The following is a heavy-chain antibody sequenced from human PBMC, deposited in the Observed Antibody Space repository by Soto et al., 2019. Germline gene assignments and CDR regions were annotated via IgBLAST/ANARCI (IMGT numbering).Heavy chain of an antibody. CDR1: GFILSSYA. V-gene: IGHV3-23*01. D-gene: IGHD3-10*01. CDR2: ISGSGVST. J-gene: IGHJ4*02. Sequence: QTGGSLRLSCAASGFILSSYAMNWVRQTPGKGLEWVSGISGSGVSTYYADSVKGRFSISRDNSKNTLYLQMNSLRDEDTAIYYCVKVRGGFYTYYFDYWGPGTLVTVSS. CDR3: VKVRGGFYTYYFDY.